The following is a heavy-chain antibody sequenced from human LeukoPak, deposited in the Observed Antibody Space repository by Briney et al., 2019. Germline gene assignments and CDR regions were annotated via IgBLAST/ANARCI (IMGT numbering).Heavy chain of an antibody. CDR1: GFTFLTYA. CDR2: IRDSGAST. J-gene: IGHJ3*02. CDR3: AKAGRSGSYAGWPFDI. Sequence: GGSLRLSCAASGFTFLTYAMSWVRRAPAKGLQWVSVIRDSGASTYYADSVKGRFTISRDNSKNTLYLQMNSLRAEATAAYYCAKAGRSGSYAGWPFDIWGQGTMVTVSS. V-gene: IGHV3-23*01. D-gene: IGHD6-19*01.